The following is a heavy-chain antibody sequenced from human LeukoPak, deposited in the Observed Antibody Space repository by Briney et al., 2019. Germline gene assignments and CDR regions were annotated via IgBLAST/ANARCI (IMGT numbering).Heavy chain of an antibody. CDR1: GGTFSSYA. Sequence: GASVKVSCKASGGTFSSYAISWVRQAPGQGLEWMGRIIPILGIANYAQKFQGRVTITADKSTSTAYMELSSLRSEDTAVYYCARVGYSSSFDLWGQGTLVTVSS. D-gene: IGHD6-13*01. CDR3: ARVGYSSSFDL. V-gene: IGHV1-69*04. J-gene: IGHJ4*02. CDR2: IIPILGIA.